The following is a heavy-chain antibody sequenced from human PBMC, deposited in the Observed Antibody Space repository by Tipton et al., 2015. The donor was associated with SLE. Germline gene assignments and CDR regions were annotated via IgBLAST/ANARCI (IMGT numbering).Heavy chain of an antibody. CDR1: GGSFSDYY. J-gene: IGHJ5*02. D-gene: IGHD3-10*01. CDR3: ARHPYGSGSYYNH. V-gene: IGHV4-34*01. Sequence: TLSLTCAVYGGSFSDYYWSWIRQPPGKGLEWIGEINHSGSTTYNPSLKSRVTISVDTSKNQFSLKLSSVTAADTAVYYRARHPYGSGSYYNHWGQGTLVTVSS. CDR2: INHSGST.